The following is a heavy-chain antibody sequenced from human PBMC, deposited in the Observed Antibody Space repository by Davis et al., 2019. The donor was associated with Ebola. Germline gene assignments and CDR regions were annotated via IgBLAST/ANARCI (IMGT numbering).Heavy chain of an antibody. CDR2: VSWDGGST. Sequence: GESLKISCAASGFTFDDSVIHWVRQAPGKGLEWVSVVSWDGGSTHYADSVKGRFTISRDSRKNSLYLQMNSLRLEDTALYYCAKSLEVRFVRQPLDYWGQGTLVIVSS. D-gene: IGHD1-14*01. CDR1: GFTFDDSV. J-gene: IGHJ4*02. CDR3: AKSLEVRFVRQPLDY. V-gene: IGHV3-43D*03.